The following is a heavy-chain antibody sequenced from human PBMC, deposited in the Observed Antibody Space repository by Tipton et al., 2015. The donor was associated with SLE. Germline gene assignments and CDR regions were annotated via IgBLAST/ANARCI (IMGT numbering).Heavy chain of an antibody. CDR2: ISGSGGST. D-gene: IGHD3-3*01. J-gene: IGHJ5*02. CDR3: VYYAFWRGHSS. CDR1: GFTFSSYA. Sequence: LSLTCAASGFTFSSYAMSWVRQAPGKGLEWVSAISGSGGSTYYADSVKGRFTISRDNSKNTLYLQMSSLKTEDTAVYYCVYYAFWRGHSSWGQGTLVTVS. V-gene: IGHV3-23*01.